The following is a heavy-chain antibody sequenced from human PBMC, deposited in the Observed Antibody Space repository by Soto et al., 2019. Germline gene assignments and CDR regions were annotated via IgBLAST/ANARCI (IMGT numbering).Heavy chain of an antibody. J-gene: IGHJ4*02. V-gene: IGHV4-59*01. CDR2: LYYSGST. CDR3: AGDFPGRDY. CDR1: GGSIRSYY. Sequence: QVQLQESGPGLVKPSETLSLTCTVSGGSIRSYYWSWIRQPPGKGLEWIGHLYYSGSTNYNPSLKSRVTISLDTSKNQFSLKLTSVTAADTAVCYCAGDFPGRDYWGQGTLVTVSS.